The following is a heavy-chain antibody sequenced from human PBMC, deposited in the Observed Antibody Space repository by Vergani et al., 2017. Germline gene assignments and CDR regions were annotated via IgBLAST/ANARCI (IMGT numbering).Heavy chain of an antibody. CDR1: GYTFSSYG. D-gene: IGHD5-12*01. CDR2: ISAYNGNT. J-gene: IGHJ3*02. Sequence: QVQLVQSGAEVKKPGASVKVSCKASGYTFSSYGISWVRQAPGQGLEWMGWISAYNGNTNYAQKLQGRVTMTTDTSTSTVDMELRSLRSDDTAVSYCARDVKEGGYVYYAFDIWGQGTMVTVSS. V-gene: IGHV1-18*01. CDR3: ARDVKEGGYVYYAFDI.